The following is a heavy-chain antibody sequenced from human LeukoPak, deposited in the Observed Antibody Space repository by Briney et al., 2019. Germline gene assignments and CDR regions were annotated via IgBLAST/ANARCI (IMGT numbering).Heavy chain of an antibody. V-gene: IGHV4-61*02. D-gene: IGHD3-10*01. CDR1: GGSISSGGYS. CDR3: ARTGYYYGSGSLIDY. J-gene: IGHJ4*02. Sequence: SQTLSLTCAVSGGSISSGGYSWSWIRQPAGKGLEWIGRIYASGSTNYNPSLKSRVTMSVDTSKNQFSLKLSSVTAADTAVYYCARTGYYYGSGSLIDYWGQGTLVTVSS. CDR2: IYASGST.